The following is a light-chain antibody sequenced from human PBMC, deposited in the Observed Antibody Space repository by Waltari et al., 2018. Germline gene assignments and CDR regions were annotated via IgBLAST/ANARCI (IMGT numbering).Light chain of an antibody. CDR3: GSYSGTTTYV. CDR1: GSDVGGYNY. J-gene: IGLJ1*01. Sequence: QSALAQPASVSGSPGQSVTISCTGTGSDVGGYNYVSWYQQHPGKVPKVIIYYVNVRPSGISSRFSCSKSGTTASLTISVLQAEDEADYYCGSYSGTTTYVFGTGTYVTVL. CDR2: YVN. V-gene: IGLV2-14*03.